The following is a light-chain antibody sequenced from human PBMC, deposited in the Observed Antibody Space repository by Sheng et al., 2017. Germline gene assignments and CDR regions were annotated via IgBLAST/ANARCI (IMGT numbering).Light chain of an antibody. Sequence: QSALTQPPSASGSLGHSVTISCTGTSSDVGGYDYVSWYQQHPGKAPKLLIYEVNKRPSGVPDRFSGSKFGNTASLTVSGLQAEDEADYYCAAWDDSLNGVVFGGGTKLTVL. J-gene: IGLJ2*01. CDR1: SSDVGGYDY. CDR3: AAWDDSLNGVV. CDR2: EVN. V-gene: IGLV2-8*01.